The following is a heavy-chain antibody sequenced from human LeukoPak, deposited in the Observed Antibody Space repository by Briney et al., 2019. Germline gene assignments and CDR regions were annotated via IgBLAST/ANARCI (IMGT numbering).Heavy chain of an antibody. V-gene: IGHV4-38-2*02. D-gene: IGHD1-26*01. CDR1: GYSISSAYY. CDR3: ASLRERSYYARGFDY. Sequence: SETLSLTCTVSGYSISSAYYWGWIRQPPGKGLEWIGIIFHSGNTYYNPSLKSRVTISVDTSKNQFSLKLSSVTAADTAVYYCASLRERSYYARGFDYWGQGTLVTVSS. J-gene: IGHJ4*02. CDR2: IFHSGNT.